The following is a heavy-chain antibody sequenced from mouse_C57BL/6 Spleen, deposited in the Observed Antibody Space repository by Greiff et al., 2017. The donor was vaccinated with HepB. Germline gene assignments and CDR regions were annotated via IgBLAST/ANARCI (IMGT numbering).Heavy chain of an antibody. J-gene: IGHJ3*01. Sequence: EVKVEESGGGLVKPGGSLKLSCAASGFTFSDYGMHWVRQAPEKGLEWVAYISSGSSTIYYADTVKGRFTISRDNAKNTLFLQMTSLSSEDTAMYYCARIDGWAYWGQGTLVTVSA. CDR3: ARIDGWAY. CDR1: GFTFSDYG. V-gene: IGHV5-17*01. CDR2: ISSGSSTI. D-gene: IGHD2-3*01.